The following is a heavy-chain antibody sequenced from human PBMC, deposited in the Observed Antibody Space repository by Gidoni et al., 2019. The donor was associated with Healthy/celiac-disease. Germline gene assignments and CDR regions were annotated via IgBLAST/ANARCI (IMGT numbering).Heavy chain of an antibody. D-gene: IGHD3-16*02. J-gene: IGHJ4*02. Sequence: EVQLLESGGGWVQPGGSLRLSCAASGFTFSSYAMSWVRQAPGKGLGWVSAISGSGGSTYYADSVKGRFTISRDNSKNTLYLQMNSLRAEDTAVYYCAKDGRLGELSFDYWGQGTLVTVSS. CDR3: AKDGRLGELSFDY. CDR1: GFTFSSYA. CDR2: ISGSGGST. V-gene: IGHV3-23*01.